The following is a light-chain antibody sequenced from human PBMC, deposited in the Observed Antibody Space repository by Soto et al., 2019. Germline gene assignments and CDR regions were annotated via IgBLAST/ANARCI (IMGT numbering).Light chain of an antibody. V-gene: IGKV1-39*01. CDR2: AAS. Sequence: DIQMTQSPSSLSASVGDRVTIACRASQSINNKLNWYQQKPGQAPKLLIYAASSLQSGVPSRFSGSGSGTDFTLTISSLQPEDFATYYCQHIYDLPITFGQGTRLETK. CDR1: QSINNK. J-gene: IGKJ5*01. CDR3: QHIYDLPIT.